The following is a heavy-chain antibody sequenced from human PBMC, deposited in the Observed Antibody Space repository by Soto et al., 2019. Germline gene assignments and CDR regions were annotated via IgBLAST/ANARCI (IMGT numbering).Heavy chain of an antibody. D-gene: IGHD2-2*01. CDR3: AKVGGCCSSTSCLYDY. CDR2: ISGSGGST. V-gene: IGHV3-23*01. CDR1: GLTFNNYD. J-gene: IGHJ4*02. Sequence: GGSLRLSCAASGLTFNNYDMTWVRQAPGKGLDWVSTISGSGGSTYYADSVKGRFTISRDNSKNTLYLQMNSLRAEDTAVYYCAKVGGCCSSTSCLYDYWGQGTLVTVSS.